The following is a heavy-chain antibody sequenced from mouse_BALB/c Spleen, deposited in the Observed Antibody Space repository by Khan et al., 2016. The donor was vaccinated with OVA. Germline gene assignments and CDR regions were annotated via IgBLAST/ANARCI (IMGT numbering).Heavy chain of an antibody. D-gene: IGHD1-3*01. J-gene: IGHJ3*01. V-gene: IGHV1-4*01. CDR2: INPNNGYT. Sequence: VQLQQSGAELARPGASVKMSCKASGYTFTSYTLHWIKLRPGQGLEWIGYINPNNGYTNYNQKFKDKATLTADKSSTTVYMPLSSLTADDAAVDNCVRDGADYMNDGWFAYWGQGTLVTVSA. CDR1: GYTFTSYT. CDR3: VRDGADYMNDGWFAY.